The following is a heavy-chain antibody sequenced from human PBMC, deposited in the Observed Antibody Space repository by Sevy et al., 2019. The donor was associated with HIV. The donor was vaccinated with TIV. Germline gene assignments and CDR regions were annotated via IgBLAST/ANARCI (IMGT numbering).Heavy chain of an antibody. CDR1: GYIFSSYT. J-gene: IGHJ6*02. V-gene: IGHV3-23*01. CDR2: ITGSGGNT. CDR3: TKGFSYKFYGEGNYYYYYGMDV. Sequence: GGSLRLSCAASGYIFSSYTMTWVRQAPGKGLEWVSGITGSGGNTYNADSVKGRFTISRDNSNSTLYLQMNNRRAEATAVYYSTKGFSYKFYGEGNYYYYYGMDVWGQGTTVTVSS. D-gene: IGHD3-10*01.